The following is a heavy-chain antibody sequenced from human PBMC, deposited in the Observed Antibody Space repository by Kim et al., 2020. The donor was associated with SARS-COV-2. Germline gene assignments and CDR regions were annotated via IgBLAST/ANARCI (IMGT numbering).Heavy chain of an antibody. CDR1: GFTFSSHW. V-gene: IGHV3-7*01. J-gene: IGHJ6*02. CDR2: IKQDGSEK. CDR3: AREEWFHHYYYYGMDV. D-gene: IGHD3-3*01. Sequence: GGSLRLSCAASGFTFSSHWMSWVRQAPGKGLEWVANIKQDGSEKYYVDSVKGRFTISRDNAKNSLYLQMNSLRAEDTAVYYCAREEWFHHYYYYGMDVWGQGTTVTVSS.